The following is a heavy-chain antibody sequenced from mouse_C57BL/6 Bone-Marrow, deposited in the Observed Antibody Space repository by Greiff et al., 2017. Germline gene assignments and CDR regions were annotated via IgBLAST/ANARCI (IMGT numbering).Heavy chain of an antibody. CDR3: TTYNSYYYYAMDY. J-gene: IGHJ4*01. CDR2: IDPENGDT. V-gene: IGHV14-4*01. CDR1: GFNIKDDY. D-gene: IGHD5-1-1*01. Sequence: EVMLVESGAELVRPGASVKLSCTASGFNIKDDYMHWVKQRPEQGLEWIGWIDPENGDTEYASKFQGKATITADTSSNTAYLQLSSLTSEDTAVYYCTTYNSYYYYAMDYWGQGTSVTVSS.